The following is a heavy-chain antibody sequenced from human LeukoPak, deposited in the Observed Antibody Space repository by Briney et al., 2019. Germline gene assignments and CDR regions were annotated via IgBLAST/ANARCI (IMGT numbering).Heavy chain of an antibody. V-gene: IGHV4-34*01. J-gene: IGHJ4*02. CDR2: INHSGST. CDR3: ARIVVGIQLWAGYFDY. D-gene: IGHD5-18*01. Sequence: PSETLSLTCAVYGGSLSGYYWSWLRQPPGKGLEWIGEINHSGSTNYNPSLKSRVNISVDTSKNQFSLKLSSVTAADTAVYYCARIVVGIQLWAGYFDYWGQGTLVTVSS. CDR1: GGSLSGYY.